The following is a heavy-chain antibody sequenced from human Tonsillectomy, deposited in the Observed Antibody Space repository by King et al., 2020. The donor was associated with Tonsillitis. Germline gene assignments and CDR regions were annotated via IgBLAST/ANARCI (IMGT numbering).Heavy chain of an antibody. D-gene: IGHD6-19*01. CDR1: GFTFSSYA. V-gene: IGHV3-23*04. CDR2: TSGSGDSP. Sequence: VQLVESGGGLIQPGGSLRLSCAASGFTFSSYAMSWVRQAPGKGLEGVSATSGSGDSPYNADSVRGRFTISRVNSKNTLYLQMNSLGAEDTAVYYCAKMEGVAASYYFDYWGQGTLVTVSS. CDR3: AKMEGVAASYYFDY. J-gene: IGHJ4*02.